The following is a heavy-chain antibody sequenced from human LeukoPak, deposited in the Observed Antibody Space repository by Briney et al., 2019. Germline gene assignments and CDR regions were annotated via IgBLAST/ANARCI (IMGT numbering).Heavy chain of an antibody. J-gene: IGHJ4*02. CDR3: ARDLGGDYYFDY. Sequence: PGRSLRLSCAASGFTFDDYAMHWVRQAPGKGLEWVSSISSSSSYIYYADSVKGRFTISRDNAKNSLYLQMNSLRAEDTAVYYCARDLGGDYYFDYWAREPWSPSPQ. CDR2: ISSSSSYI. D-gene: IGHD4-17*01. V-gene: IGHV3-21*01. CDR1: GFTFDDYA.